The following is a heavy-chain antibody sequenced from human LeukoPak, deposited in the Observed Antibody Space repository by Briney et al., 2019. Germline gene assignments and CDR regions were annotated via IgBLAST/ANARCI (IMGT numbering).Heavy chain of an antibody. CDR1: GYTFTGYY. D-gene: IGHD3-16*01. V-gene: IGHV1-2*02. CDR3: ARDLGEYGSYYFDY. J-gene: IGHJ4*02. CDR2: INPDSGGT. Sequence: GASVKVSCKASGYTFTGYYMHWVRQAPGQGLEWMGWINPDSGGTNYAQKFQGRVTMTRDTSISTAYMELSRLTSDDTAVYFCARDLGEYGSYYFDYWGQGTLVTVSS.